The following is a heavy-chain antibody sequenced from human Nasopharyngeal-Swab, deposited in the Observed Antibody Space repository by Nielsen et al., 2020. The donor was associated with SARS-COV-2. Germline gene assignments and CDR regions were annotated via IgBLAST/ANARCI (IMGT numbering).Heavy chain of an antibody. CDR3: ARALRYFDWSGSWWFDP. V-gene: IGHV4-59*01. J-gene: IGHJ5*02. D-gene: IGHD3-9*01. CDR2: IYYSGST. Sequence: WIRQPPGKGLEWIGYIYYSGSTNYNPSLKSRVTISVDTSKNQFSLKLSSVTAADTAVYYCARALRYFDWSGSWWFDPWGQGTLVTVPS.